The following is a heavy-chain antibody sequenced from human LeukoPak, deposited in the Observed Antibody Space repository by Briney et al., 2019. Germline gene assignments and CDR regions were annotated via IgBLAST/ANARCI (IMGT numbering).Heavy chain of an antibody. CDR3: ARRGEAAEWFDP. Sequence: GESLKITCKGSGYSFTNYWIAWVRQMPGKGLEWMGIIYPGDSDTRYSPSFQGQVTISADKSINTAYLQWRSLKASDTAIYYCARRGEAAEWFDPWGQGTLVTVSS. CDR2: IYPGDSDT. V-gene: IGHV5-51*01. D-gene: IGHD6-13*01. CDR1: GYSFTNYW. J-gene: IGHJ5*02.